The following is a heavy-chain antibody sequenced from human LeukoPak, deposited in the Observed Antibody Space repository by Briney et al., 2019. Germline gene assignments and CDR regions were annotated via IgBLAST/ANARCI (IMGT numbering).Heavy chain of an antibody. V-gene: IGHV5-51*01. J-gene: IGHJ4*02. CDR1: GYSFTSYW. CDR3: ARGVLWFGEVRGVDY. D-gene: IGHD3-10*01. Sequence: GESLKISCKGSGYSFTSYWIGWVRQMPGKGLEWMGIIYPGDSDTRYSPSFQGQVTISAAKSISTAYLQWSSLKASDTAMYYCARGVLWFGEVRGVDYWGQGTLVTVSS. CDR2: IYPGDSDT.